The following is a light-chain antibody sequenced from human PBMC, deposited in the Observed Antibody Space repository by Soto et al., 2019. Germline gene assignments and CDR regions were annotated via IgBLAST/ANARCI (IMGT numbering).Light chain of an antibody. CDR1: QSVSSGY. J-gene: IGKJ4*01. CDR2: ATS. V-gene: IGKV3-20*01. Sequence: ESVLTQSPGTLSLSPGERATLSCRASQSVSSGYLAWYQQKLGQAPRLLIYATSSRATGVPDRFSGSGSGTDFTLTISRLEPEDVAVYYCQQYGSSPLLTFGGGTKVGIK. CDR3: QQYGSSPLLT.